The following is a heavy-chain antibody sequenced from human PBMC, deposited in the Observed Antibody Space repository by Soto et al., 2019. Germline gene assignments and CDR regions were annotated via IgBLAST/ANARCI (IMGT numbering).Heavy chain of an antibody. J-gene: IGHJ2*01. CDR2: ISYDGSNK. Sequence: QVQLVESGGGVVQPGRSLRLSCAASGFTFSSYAMHWVRQAPGKGLEWVAVISYDGSNKYYADSVKGRFTISRDNSKNTLYLQMNSLRAEDTAVYYCARDRGLLWFGELNWYFDLWGRGTLVTVSS. D-gene: IGHD3-10*01. CDR1: GFTFSSYA. CDR3: ARDRGLLWFGELNWYFDL. V-gene: IGHV3-30-3*01.